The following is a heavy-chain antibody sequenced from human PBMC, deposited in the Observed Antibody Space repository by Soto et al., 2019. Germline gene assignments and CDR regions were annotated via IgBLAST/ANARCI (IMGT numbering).Heavy chain of an antibody. V-gene: IGHV4-39*01. CDR1: GGSISSSSYY. CDR3: ARNLGDYYGSSGRAGAFDI. J-gene: IGHJ3*02. D-gene: IGHD3-22*01. CDR2: IYYSGST. Sequence: SETLSLTXTVSGGSISSSSYYWGWIRQPPGKGLEWIGSIYYSGSTYYNPSLKSRVTISVDTSKNQFSLKLSSVTAADTAVYYCARNLGDYYGSSGRAGAFDIWGQGTMVTVSS.